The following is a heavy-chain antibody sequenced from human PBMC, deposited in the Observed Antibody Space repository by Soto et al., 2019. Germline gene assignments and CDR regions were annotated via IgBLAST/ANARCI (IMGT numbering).Heavy chain of an antibody. D-gene: IGHD6-6*01. CDR3: ARSEYSSSFGVFWFDP. Sequence: SETLSLTCTVSGRSISSYYWRWIRQPPGKGLEWIGYIYYSGSTNYNPSLKSRVTISVDTSKNQFSLKLSSVTAADTAVYYCARSEYSSSFGVFWFDPWGQGTLVTVS. CDR2: IYYSGST. J-gene: IGHJ5*02. V-gene: IGHV4-59*01. CDR1: GRSISSYY.